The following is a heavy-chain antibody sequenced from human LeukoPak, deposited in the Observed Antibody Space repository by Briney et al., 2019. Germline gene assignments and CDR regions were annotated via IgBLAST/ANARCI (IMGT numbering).Heavy chain of an antibody. V-gene: IGHV3-23*01. J-gene: IGHJ4*02. CDR2: ISGTGGST. CDR3: AKDPIPVVEMATIWFDY. D-gene: IGHD5-24*01. Sequence: PGGSLRLSCAASGFTFSSYSMSWVRQAPGKGLEWVSCISGTGGSTFYADSVKGRFTISRDNSKNTLYMQMDSLRADDTALYYCAKDPIPVVEMATIWFDYWGQGTLVTVSS. CDR1: GFTFSSYS.